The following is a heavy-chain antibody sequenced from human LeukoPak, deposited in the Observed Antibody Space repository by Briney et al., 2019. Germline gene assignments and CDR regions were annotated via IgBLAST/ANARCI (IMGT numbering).Heavy chain of an antibody. CDR3: ARDFEWLDYYYGMDV. CDR1: GFTFSSYS. Sequence: GGSLRLSCAASGFTFSSYSMNWVRQAPGKGLEWVSYISSSSSTIYYADSVKGRFTISRDNAKNSLYLQMNSLRDEDTAVYYCARDFEWLDYYYGMDVWGQGTTVTVSS. D-gene: IGHD6-19*01. J-gene: IGHJ6*02. V-gene: IGHV3-48*02. CDR2: ISSSSSTI.